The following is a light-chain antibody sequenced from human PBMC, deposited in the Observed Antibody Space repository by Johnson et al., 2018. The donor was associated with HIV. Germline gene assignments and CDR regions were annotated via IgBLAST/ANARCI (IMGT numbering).Light chain of an antibody. J-gene: IGLJ1*01. CDR2: DNN. CDR3: AAWDDSLNGYV. CDR1: SSNIGSNY. V-gene: IGLV1-51*01. Sequence: QSVLTQPPSVSAAPGQNVNISCSGGSSNIGSNYVSWYQQLPGTAPKLLIYDNNKRPSGIPDRFSGPKSGTSATLGITGLQTGDEADDDCAAWDDSLNGYVFGTGTKVTVL.